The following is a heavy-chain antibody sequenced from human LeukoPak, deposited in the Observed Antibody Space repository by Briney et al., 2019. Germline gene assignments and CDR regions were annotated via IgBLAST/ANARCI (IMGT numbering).Heavy chain of an antibody. J-gene: IGHJ4*02. CDR2: LYYSGST. D-gene: IGHD2-2*02. CDR1: GGSISSYY. V-gene: IGHV4-59*12. Sequence: SETLSLTCTVSGGSISSYYWSRIRQPPGKGLEWIGYLYYSGSTNYNPSLKSRVTISVDTSKNQFSLKLSSVTAADTAVYYCARDSYCSSTSCYNGDYFDYWGQGTLVTVSS. CDR3: ARDSYCSSTSCYNGDYFDY.